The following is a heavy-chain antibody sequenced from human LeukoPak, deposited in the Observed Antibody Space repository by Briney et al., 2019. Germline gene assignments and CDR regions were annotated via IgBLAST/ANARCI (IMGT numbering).Heavy chain of an antibody. CDR3: ARGCSGITGLCYYYYGMDV. CDR2: IIPIFGTA. CDR1: GGTFSSYA. Sequence: SVKVSCKASGGTFSSYAISWVRQAPGQGLEWMGGIIPIFGTANYAQKFQGRVTITADESTSTAYMELSSLRSEDTAVYYCARGCSGITGLCYYYYGMDVWGQGTTVTASS. J-gene: IGHJ6*02. D-gene: IGHD1-20*01. V-gene: IGHV1-69*13.